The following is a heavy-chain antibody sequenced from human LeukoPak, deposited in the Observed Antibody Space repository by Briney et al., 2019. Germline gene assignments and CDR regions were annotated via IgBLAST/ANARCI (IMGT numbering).Heavy chain of an antibody. CDR1: GGPFSGYY. Sequence: AETLSLTCAVYGGPFSGYYWSWLRQPPGKGLEWIGEINHSGSTNYNPSLKSRVTISVDTSKNQFSLKLISITSADTPFYYSATTIPNFGGPCYFDYWGQGTLVTVSS. CDR2: INHSGST. D-gene: IGHD3-16*01. J-gene: IGHJ4*02. CDR3: ATTIPNFGGPCYFDY. V-gene: IGHV4-34*01.